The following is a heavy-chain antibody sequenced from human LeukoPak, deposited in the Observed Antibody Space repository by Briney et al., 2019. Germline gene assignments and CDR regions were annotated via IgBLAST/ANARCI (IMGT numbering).Heavy chain of an antibody. V-gene: IGHV3-48*03. Sequence: PGGSLRLSCEVSGFSFSDYEMNWVRQAPGKGLECLAFISKSGTEIYYADSVRGRFTISRDSAKRSLYLQMSSLREDDTAIYYCARRFDSWGQGTLVAVSS. CDR3: ARRFDS. CDR1: GFSFSDYE. J-gene: IGHJ4*02. CDR2: ISKSGTEI.